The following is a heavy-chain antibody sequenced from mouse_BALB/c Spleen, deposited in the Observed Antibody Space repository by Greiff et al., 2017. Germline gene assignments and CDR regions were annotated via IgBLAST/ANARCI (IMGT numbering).Heavy chain of an antibody. J-gene: IGHJ4*01. V-gene: IGHV5-6-5*01. CDR1: GFTFSSYA. D-gene: IGHD2-1*01. CDR3: ARGGIYYGNYEAMDY. CDR2: ISSGGST. Sequence: EVMLVESGGGLVKPGGSLKLSCAASGFTFSSYAMSWVRQTPEKRLEWVASISSGGSTYYPDSVKGRFTISRDNARNILYLQMSSLRSEDTAMYYCARGGIYYGNYEAMDYWGQGTSVTVSS.